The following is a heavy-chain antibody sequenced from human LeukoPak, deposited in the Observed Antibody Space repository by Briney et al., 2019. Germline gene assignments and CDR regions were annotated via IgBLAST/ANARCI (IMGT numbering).Heavy chain of an antibody. Sequence: GGSLRLSCAASGFTFRSYAMHWVRQAPGKGLEWVAVISYDGSNKYYADSVKGRFTISRDKSKNTLYVQMNSLRAEDTAVYYCARVLRGYYMRDAFDIWGQGTMVTVSS. V-gene: IGHV3-30*04. J-gene: IGHJ3*02. CDR1: GFTFRSYA. D-gene: IGHD3-22*01. CDR2: ISYDGSNK. CDR3: ARVLRGYYMRDAFDI.